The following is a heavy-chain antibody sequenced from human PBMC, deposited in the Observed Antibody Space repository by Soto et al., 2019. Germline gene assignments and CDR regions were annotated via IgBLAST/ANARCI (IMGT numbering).Heavy chain of an antibody. D-gene: IGHD3-22*01. Sequence: PSETLSLTCTVSGGSISSSSYYWGWIRQPPGKGLEWIGRIYYSGSTYYNPSLKSRVTISVDKSKNQFSLKLSSVTAADTAVYYCARSPDSSGYYPRRYYYGMDVWGQGTTVTVSS. CDR2: IYYSGST. V-gene: IGHV4-39*07. CDR1: GGSISSSSYY. CDR3: ARSPDSSGYYPRRYYYGMDV. J-gene: IGHJ6*02.